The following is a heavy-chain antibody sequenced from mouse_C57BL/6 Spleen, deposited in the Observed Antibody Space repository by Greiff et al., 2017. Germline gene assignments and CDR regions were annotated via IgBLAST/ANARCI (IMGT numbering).Heavy chain of an antibody. CDR3: ARDVRDY. Sequence: EVHLVESGPGLVKPSQSLSLTCSVTGYSITSGYSWNWIRQFPGNKLEWMGYISYDGSNNYNPSLKNRISITRDTSKNPFFLKLNSLTTEDTATYYCARDVRDYWGQGTLVTVSA. J-gene: IGHJ3*01. V-gene: IGHV3-6*01. CDR1: GYSITSGYS. CDR2: ISYDGSN.